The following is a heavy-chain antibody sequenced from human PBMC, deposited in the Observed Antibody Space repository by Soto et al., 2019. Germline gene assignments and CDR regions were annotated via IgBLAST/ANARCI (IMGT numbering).Heavy chain of an antibody. CDR2: IDPSESYT. Sequence: GESQKISSKGYGYSVTSYWFSWVRQMPGKGLEWMGRIDPSESYTNYSPSCQGHVTISAYKSISTAYLQWSSLKASDTAMYYCARLTQRESPSLVSWGQGDLVTVSS. V-gene: IGHV5-10-1*01. CDR1: GYSVTSYW. CDR3: ARLTQRESPSLVS. D-gene: IGHD3-10*01. J-gene: IGHJ5*02.